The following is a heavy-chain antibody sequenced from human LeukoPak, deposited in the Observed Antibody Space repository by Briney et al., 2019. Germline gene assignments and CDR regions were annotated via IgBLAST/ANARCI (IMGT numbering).Heavy chain of an antibody. CDR1: GFTFSSYS. D-gene: IGHD1-14*01. J-gene: IGHJ5*02. V-gene: IGHV3-21*01. CDR3: ARDPDGGWFDP. CDR2: ISSSSSYI. Sequence: GGSLGLSCAASGFTFSSYSMNWVRQAPGKGLEWVSSISSSSSYIYYADSVKGRFTISRDNAKNSLYLQMNSLRAEDTAVYYCARDPDGGWFDPWGQGTLVTVSS.